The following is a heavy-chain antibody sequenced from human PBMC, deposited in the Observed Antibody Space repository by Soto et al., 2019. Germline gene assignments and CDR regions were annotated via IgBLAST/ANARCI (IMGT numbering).Heavy chain of an antibody. CDR3: AREGGSDKYYDILTGYRPHDAFDI. Sequence: PSQTLSLTCAISGGSVSSNSAAWNWIRQSPSRGLEWLGRTYYRSKWYNDYAVSVKSRITINPDTSKNQFSLQLNSVTPEDTAVYYCAREGGSDKYYDILTGYRPHDAFDIWGQGTMVTVSS. CDR2: TYYRSKWYN. CDR1: GGSVSSNSAA. D-gene: IGHD3-9*01. J-gene: IGHJ3*02. V-gene: IGHV6-1*01.